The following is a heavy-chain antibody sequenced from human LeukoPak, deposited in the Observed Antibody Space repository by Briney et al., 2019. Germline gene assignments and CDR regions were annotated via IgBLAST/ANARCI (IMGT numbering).Heavy chain of an antibody. V-gene: IGHV3-48*01. J-gene: IGHJ4*02. D-gene: IGHD6-6*01. CDR2: ISSSSSTI. CDR1: GFTFSSYS. Sequence: GGSLRLSCAASGFTFSSYSMNWVRQAPGKGLEWVSYISSSSSTIYYADSVKGRFTISRDNAKNSLYLQMNSLRAEDTAVYYCARDMQLVHDYYFDYWGQGTLVTVSS. CDR3: ARDMQLVHDYYFDY.